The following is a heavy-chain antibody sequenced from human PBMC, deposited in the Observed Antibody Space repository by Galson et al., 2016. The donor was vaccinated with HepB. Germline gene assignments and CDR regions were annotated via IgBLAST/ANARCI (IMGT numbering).Heavy chain of an antibody. Sequence: SLRLSCAASRFSFSTHTMHWVRQAPGTGLEWVAKISYDGSQKYYADSVKGRFTISRNNSKDTLYLQMNGLRAEDTAVYYCAREQWLAHYFGMDVWGHGTTVTVSS. CDR1: RFSFSTHT. CDR2: ISYDGSQK. CDR3: AREQWLAHYFGMDV. D-gene: IGHD6-19*01. J-gene: IGHJ6*02. V-gene: IGHV3-30-3*01.